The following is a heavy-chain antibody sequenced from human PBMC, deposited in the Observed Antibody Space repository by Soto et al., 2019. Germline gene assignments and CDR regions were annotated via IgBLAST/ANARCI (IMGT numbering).Heavy chain of an antibody. CDR3: ARDIVLMVQLVRAAYYYGMDV. CDR1: GFTSSSYG. J-gene: IGHJ6*02. D-gene: IGHD2-8*01. Sequence: QVQLVESGGGVVQPGRSLRLSCAASGFTSSSYGMHWVRQAPGKGLEWVAVIWYDGSNKYYADSVKGRFTISRDNSKNTLYLQMNSLRAEDTAVYYCARDIVLMVQLVRAAYYYGMDVWGQGTTVTVSS. CDR2: IWYDGSNK. V-gene: IGHV3-33*01.